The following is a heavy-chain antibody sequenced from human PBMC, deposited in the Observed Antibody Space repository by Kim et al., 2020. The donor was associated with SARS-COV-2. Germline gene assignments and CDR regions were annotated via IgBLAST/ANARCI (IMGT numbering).Heavy chain of an antibody. CDR3: AKSFSGSYFGYDY. Sequence: GGSLRLSCVASGFTFNTYGMHWVRQAPGKGLEWVAVISYEGSNKYYADSVKGRFTISRDNSKNTLYLQMNSLRIEDTAVYYCAKSFSGSYFGYDYWGQGNLVTVSS. V-gene: IGHV3-30*18. CDR1: GFTFNTYG. J-gene: IGHJ4*02. CDR2: ISYEGSNK. D-gene: IGHD1-26*01.